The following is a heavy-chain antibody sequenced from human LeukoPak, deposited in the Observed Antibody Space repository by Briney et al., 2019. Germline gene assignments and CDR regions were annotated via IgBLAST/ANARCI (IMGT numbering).Heavy chain of an antibody. Sequence: GGSLRLSCAASGFTFSSYSMNWVRQAPGKGLEWVSSIIISSRYIYYEHSVKGPFNIYRDKAKNSLYMQMNSLRDEDTAVYYCARDIKSRGWYLKYFDYWGEGTLVTVSS. J-gene: IGHJ4*02. CDR2: IIISSRYI. V-gene: IGHV3-21*06. CDR3: ARDIKSRGWYLKYFDY. CDR1: GFTFSSYS. D-gene: IGHD6-19*01.